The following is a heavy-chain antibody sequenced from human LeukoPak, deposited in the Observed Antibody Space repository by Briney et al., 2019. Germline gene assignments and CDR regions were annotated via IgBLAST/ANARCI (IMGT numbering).Heavy chain of an antibody. Sequence: PSETLSPTCTVSGGSISSSSYYWGWIRQPPGKGLEWIGSIYYSGSTYYNPSLKSRVTISVDTSKNQFSLKLSSVTAADTAVYYCARRPFYYYDSSGYYDYWGQGTLVTVSS. V-gene: IGHV4-39*01. J-gene: IGHJ4*02. D-gene: IGHD3-22*01. CDR2: IYYSGST. CDR1: GGSISSSSYY. CDR3: ARRPFYYYDSSGYYDY.